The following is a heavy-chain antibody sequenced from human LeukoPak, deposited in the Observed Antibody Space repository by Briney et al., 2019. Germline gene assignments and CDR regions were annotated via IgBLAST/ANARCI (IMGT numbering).Heavy chain of an antibody. D-gene: IGHD2-15*01. CDR1: GFTFSSYW. CDR2: IKSDGST. CDR3: ARERPRYCSGDVCYSYYFDY. V-gene: IGHV3-74*01. Sequence: GGSLRLSCAASGFTFSSYWMHWVRQAPGKGLVWVSRIKSDGSTNYADSVKGRFTISRDNAKNTVYLQMNSLRAEDTAVYYCARERPRYCSGDVCYSYYFDYWGQGTVVTVSS. J-gene: IGHJ4*02.